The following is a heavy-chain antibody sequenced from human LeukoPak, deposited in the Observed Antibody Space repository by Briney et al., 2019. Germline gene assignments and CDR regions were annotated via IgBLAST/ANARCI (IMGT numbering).Heavy chain of an antibody. Sequence: GGSLRLSCAASGFTFSSYSMNWVRQAPGKGLEWVSYISSSSSTIYYADSVKGRFTISRDNAKNSLCLQMNSLRAEDTAVYYCRGYDTTGYWGQGTLVTVSS. D-gene: IGHD3-22*01. CDR1: GFTFSSYS. CDR3: RGYDTTGY. V-gene: IGHV3-48*01. J-gene: IGHJ4*02. CDR2: ISSSSSTI.